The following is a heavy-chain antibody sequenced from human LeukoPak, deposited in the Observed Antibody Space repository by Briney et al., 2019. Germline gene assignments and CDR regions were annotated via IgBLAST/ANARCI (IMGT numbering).Heavy chain of an antibody. Sequence: GGSLRLSCAASGSTFSSYWMSWVRQAPGKGLEWVANIKQDGSEKYYVDSVKGRFTISRDNAKNSLYLQMNSLRAEDTAVYYCARAGGSGYDDYWGQGTLVTVSS. CDR2: IKQDGSEK. CDR1: GSTFSSYW. D-gene: IGHD5-12*01. J-gene: IGHJ4*02. V-gene: IGHV3-7*01. CDR3: ARAGGSGYDDY.